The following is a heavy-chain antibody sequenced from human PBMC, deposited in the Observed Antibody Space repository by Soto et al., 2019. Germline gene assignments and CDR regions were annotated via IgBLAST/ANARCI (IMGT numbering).Heavy chain of an antibody. Sequence: GKGLESVSVIYSGDSTYYADSVKGRFTISRDKSKKMLYLQMNNLRAEDTAVYYCADDGIRASVPVSAFLLNRSSDL. J-gene: IGHJ2*01. CDR2: IYSGDST. D-gene: IGHD1-26*01. CDR3: ADDGIRASVPVSAFLLNRSSDL. V-gene: IGHV3-53*01.